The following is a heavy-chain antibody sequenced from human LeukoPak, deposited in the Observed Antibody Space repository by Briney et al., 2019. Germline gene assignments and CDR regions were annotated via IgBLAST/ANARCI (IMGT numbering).Heavy chain of an antibody. D-gene: IGHD3-9*01. CDR3: ARDSFPRVLRYFECDYYYMDV. Sequence: GASVKVSCKASGGTFSSYAISWVRQAPGQGLEWMGGIIPIFGTANYAQKFQGRVTITADESTSTAYMELSSLRSEDTAVYYCARDSFPRVLRYFECDYYYMDVWGKGTTVTISS. V-gene: IGHV1-69*13. J-gene: IGHJ6*03. CDR1: GGTFSSYA. CDR2: IIPIFGTA.